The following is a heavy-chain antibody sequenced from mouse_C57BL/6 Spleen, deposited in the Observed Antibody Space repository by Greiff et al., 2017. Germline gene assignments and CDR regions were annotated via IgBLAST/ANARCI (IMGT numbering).Heavy chain of an antibody. CDR2: ISSGGSYT. CDR3: AKYYYGSSYFDY. Sequence: EVQLVESGGDLVKPGGSLKLSCAASGFTFSSYGMSWVRQTPDKRLEWVATISSGGSYTYYPDSVKGRFTISRDNAKNTLYPQMSSLKSEDTAMYYCAKYYYGSSYFDYWGQGTTLTVSS. D-gene: IGHD1-1*01. CDR1: GFTFSSYG. J-gene: IGHJ2*01. V-gene: IGHV5-6*01.